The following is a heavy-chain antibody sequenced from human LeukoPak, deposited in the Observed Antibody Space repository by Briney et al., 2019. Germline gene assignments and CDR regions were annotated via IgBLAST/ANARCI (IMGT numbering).Heavy chain of an antibody. V-gene: IGHV3-30-3*01. D-gene: IGHD4-23*01. J-gene: IGHJ3*02. CDR2: ISYDGSNK. CDR3: ARDCGGTSSDAFDI. Sequence: GGSLRLSCAASGFTFSSYAMHWVRQAPGKGLEGVAVISYDGSNKYYADSVKGRFTISRDNSKNTLYLQMNSLRAEDTAVYYCARDCGGTSSDAFDIWGQGTMVTVSS. CDR1: GFTFSSYA.